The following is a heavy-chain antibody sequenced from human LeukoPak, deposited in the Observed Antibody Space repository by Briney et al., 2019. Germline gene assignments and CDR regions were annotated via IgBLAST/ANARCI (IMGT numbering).Heavy chain of an antibody. CDR3: AKARGATYGTYYFDY. CDR1: GFTFSSYA. Sequence: TGGSLRLSCAASGFTFSSYAMNWVRQAPGKGLEWVSISGSGGDTYYADSVKGRFTISRDNSKNTLYLQMNSLRAEDTAVCYCAKARGATYGTYYFDYWGQGTLVTVSS. V-gene: IGHV3-23*01. D-gene: IGHD4/OR15-4a*01. CDR2: ISGSGGDT. J-gene: IGHJ4*02.